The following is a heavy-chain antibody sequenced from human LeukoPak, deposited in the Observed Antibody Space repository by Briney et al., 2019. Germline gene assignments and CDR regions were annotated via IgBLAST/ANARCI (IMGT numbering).Heavy chain of an antibody. Sequence: GGSLRLSCAASGFTFSNYAMTWVRQAPGKGLEWVAAISASGDDTFYADSVKGRFTISRDNSKNILYLQMNSLRAEDTAMYFCAKDVWWSVSWGQGTPVTVSS. CDR2: ISASGDDT. J-gene: IGHJ5*02. D-gene: IGHD2-8*02. V-gene: IGHV3-23*01. CDR3: AKDVWWSVS. CDR1: GFTFSNYA.